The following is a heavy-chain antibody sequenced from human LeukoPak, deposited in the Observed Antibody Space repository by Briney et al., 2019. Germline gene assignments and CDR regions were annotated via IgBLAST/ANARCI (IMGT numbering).Heavy chain of an antibody. D-gene: IGHD6-13*01. V-gene: IGHV3-15*01. J-gene: IGHJ6*03. Sequence: PGGSLRLSCAASGFTFSNAWMSWVRQAPGKGLEWVGRIKSKTDGGTTDYAVPVKGRFTISRDDSKNTLYLQMNSLKTEDTAVYYCTTDPTYYAVYSSSWYWNYYYYYYMDVWGKGTTVTVSS. CDR3: TTDPTYYAVYSSSWYWNYYYYYYMDV. CDR1: GFTFSNAW. CDR2: IKSKTDGGTT.